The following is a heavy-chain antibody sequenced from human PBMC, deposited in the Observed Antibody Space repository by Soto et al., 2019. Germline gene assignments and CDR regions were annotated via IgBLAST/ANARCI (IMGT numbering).Heavy chain of an antibody. CDR1: GFIFKMYW. Sequence: EVQLVESGGGLVPPGGSVRLSCAASGFIFKMYWMHWVRQSPGKGLVWISRIYNDGTYSDYADSVRGRLTISRDNVNDTLYLQMINLRPEDSGLYYCTRGPRPISTGTGAYWGQGTQVTVSS. V-gene: IGHV3-74*01. CDR3: TRGPRPISTGTGAY. J-gene: IGHJ4*02. D-gene: IGHD3-10*01. CDR2: IYNDGTYS.